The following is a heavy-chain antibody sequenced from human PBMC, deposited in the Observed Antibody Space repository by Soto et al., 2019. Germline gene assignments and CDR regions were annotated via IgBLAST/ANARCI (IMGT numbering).Heavy chain of an antibody. CDR2: INPNSGGT. D-gene: IGHD3-22*01. CDR3: ARYTYYYDSSGYYYVGHFDY. CDR1: GYTFTGYY. J-gene: IGHJ4*02. V-gene: IGHV1-2*02. Sequence: ASVKVSCKASGYTFTGYYMRWVRQAPGQGLEWMGWINPNSGGTNYAQKFQGRVTMTRDTSISTAYMELSRLRSDDTAVYYCARYTYYYDSSGYYYVGHFDYWGQGTLVTVSS.